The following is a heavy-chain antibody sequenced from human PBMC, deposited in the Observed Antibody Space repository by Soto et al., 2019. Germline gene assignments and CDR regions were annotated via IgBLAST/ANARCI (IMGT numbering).Heavy chain of an antibody. CDR1: GFTFSSYG. CDR3: ARPYSSGWYGPYYFDY. J-gene: IGHJ4*02. D-gene: IGHD6-19*01. Sequence: QVQLVESGGGVVQPGRSLRLSCAASGFTFSSYGTHWVRQAPGKGLEWVAVIWYDGSNKYYADSVKGRFTISRDNSKNTLYLQMNSLRAEDTAVYYCARPYSSGWYGPYYFDYWGQGTLVTVSS. V-gene: IGHV3-33*01. CDR2: IWYDGSNK.